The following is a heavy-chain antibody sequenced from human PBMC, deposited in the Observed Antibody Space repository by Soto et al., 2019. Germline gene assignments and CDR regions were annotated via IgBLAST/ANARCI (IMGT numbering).Heavy chain of an antibody. D-gene: IGHD6-19*01. Sequence: EVQLVESGGVVVQPGGSLRLSCAASGFTFDDYTMHWVRQAPGKGLEWVSLISWDGGSTYYADSVKGRFTISRDNSKNSLYLQINSLRTEDTALYYCAKGSIAVAGTRFDYWGQGTLVTVSS. CDR1: GFTFDDYT. J-gene: IGHJ4*02. CDR2: ISWDGGST. CDR3: AKGSIAVAGTRFDY. V-gene: IGHV3-43*01.